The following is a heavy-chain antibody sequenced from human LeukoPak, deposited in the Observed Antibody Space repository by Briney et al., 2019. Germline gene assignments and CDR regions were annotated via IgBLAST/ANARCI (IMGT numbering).Heavy chain of an antibody. D-gene: IGHD3-10*01. V-gene: IGHV3-23*01. CDR3: AKKGFGELVIDY. J-gene: IGHJ4*02. CDR2: ISGSGGST. CDR1: GFTFSSYA. Sequence: GGSLRLSCAASGFTFSSYAMSWVRRAPGKGLEWVSAISGSGGSTYYADSVKGRFTISRDNSKNTLYLQMNSLRAEDTAVYYCAKKGFGELVIDYWGQGTLVTVSS.